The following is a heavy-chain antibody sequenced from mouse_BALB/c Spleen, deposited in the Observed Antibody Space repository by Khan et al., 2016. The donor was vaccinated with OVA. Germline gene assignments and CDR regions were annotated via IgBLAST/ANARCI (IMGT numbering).Heavy chain of an antibody. Sequence: VQLQESGPGLVAPSQSLSITCTISGFSLTNYGVHWVRQPPGKGLEWLVVILSDGSATYNSALKSRLSIRKDNPKSQVFLKMNSLQTDDTAMYYCARQPYYHYYIMDYWGQGTSVTVSS. CDR1: GFSLTNYG. J-gene: IGHJ4*01. V-gene: IGHV2-6-1*01. CDR2: ILSDGSA. CDR3: ARQPYYHYYIMDY. D-gene: IGHD2-10*01.